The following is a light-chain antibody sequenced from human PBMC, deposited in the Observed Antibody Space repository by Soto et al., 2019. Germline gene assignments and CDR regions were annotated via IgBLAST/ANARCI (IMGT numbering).Light chain of an antibody. Sequence: DIQMTQSPSSLSASVGDRFTITCRSSQSISSYLNWYQQKPGTAPKLLIYAASSLQSGVPSRFSGSGSGTDFTLTISSLQPEDFATYYCQQSYSTPLTFGGGTKVDI. CDR1: QSISSY. CDR2: AAS. V-gene: IGKV1-39*01. J-gene: IGKJ4*01. CDR3: QQSYSTPLT.